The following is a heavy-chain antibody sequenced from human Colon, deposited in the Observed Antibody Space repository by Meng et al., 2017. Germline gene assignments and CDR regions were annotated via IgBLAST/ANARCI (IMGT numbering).Heavy chain of an antibody. V-gene: IGHV3-66*03. CDR3: AGETLLDSCYDNDAFHS. J-gene: IGHJ3*02. D-gene: IGHD5-12*01. CDR2: IYRCGTT. CDR1: GLTVSRHY. Sequence: GESLKISCAASGLTVSRHYSSWVLQAPGTGMECVSIIYRCGTTYYADSVKGRFSISRDNSKNTLYLQMNSLRPDDTAVYYCAGETLLDSCYDNDAFHSWGQGTKVTVSS.